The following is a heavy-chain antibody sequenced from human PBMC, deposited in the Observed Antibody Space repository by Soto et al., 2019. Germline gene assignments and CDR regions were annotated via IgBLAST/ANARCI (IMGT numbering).Heavy chain of an antibody. Sequence: QVQLVESGGGVVQPGRSLRLSCAASGFTFSSYAMHWVRQAPGKGLEWVAVISYDGSNKYYADSVKGRFTISRDNSKNTLYLQMNSLRAEDTAVYYCARGTLWELLREGWKSFDYWGQGTLVTVSS. CDR3: ARGTLWELLREGWKSFDY. CDR2: ISYDGSNK. CDR1: GFTFSSYA. D-gene: IGHD1-26*01. V-gene: IGHV3-30-3*01. J-gene: IGHJ4*02.